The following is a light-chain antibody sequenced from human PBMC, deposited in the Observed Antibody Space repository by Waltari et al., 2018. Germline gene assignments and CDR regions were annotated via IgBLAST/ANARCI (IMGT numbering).Light chain of an antibody. J-gene: IGLJ3*02. Sequence: QSVLTQPPSVSAAPGQKVAISCPGSSPNLGDNYGFLYQPPPGTVPKLPIFENDKRPSGIPDRFSGSKSDTSVTLGITELQTGDEADYFCGTWDTSLRAVVFGGGTKLTVL. CDR3: GTWDTSLRAVV. CDR2: END. CDR1: SPNLGDNY. V-gene: IGLV1-51*02.